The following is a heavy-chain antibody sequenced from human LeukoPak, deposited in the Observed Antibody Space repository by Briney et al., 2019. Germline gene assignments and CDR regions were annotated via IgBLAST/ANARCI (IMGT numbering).Heavy chain of an antibody. CDR1: GYNFTSYA. J-gene: IGHJ6*02. CDR2: INTNTGNP. CDR3: AREESIVVVPAAPYGMDV. V-gene: IGHV7-4-1*02. Sequence: ASVKVSCKASGYNFTSYAMNWVRQAPGQGLEWMGWINTNTGNPTYAQGFTGRFVFSLDTSVSTAYLQISSLKAEDTAVYYCAREESIVVVPAAPYGMDVWGQGTTVTVSS. D-gene: IGHD2-2*01.